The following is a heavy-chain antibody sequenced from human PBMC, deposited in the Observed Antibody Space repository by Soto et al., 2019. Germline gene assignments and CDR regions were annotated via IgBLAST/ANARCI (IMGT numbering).Heavy chain of an antibody. CDR3: ARGLIVWFGELSRGGGYYYYMDV. D-gene: IGHD3-10*01. V-gene: IGHV4-34*01. CDR1: GGSFSGYK. J-gene: IGHJ6*03. CDR2: INDSGNI. Sequence: QVQLQQWGAGLLKPSETLSLTCAVYGGSFSGYKWSWIRQTPGKGLEWIGEINDSGNINYNPSLKSRVTILVDTAKKQISLKLSSVTAADTAVYYCARGLIVWFGELSRGGGYYYYMDVWGKGTTVTVSS.